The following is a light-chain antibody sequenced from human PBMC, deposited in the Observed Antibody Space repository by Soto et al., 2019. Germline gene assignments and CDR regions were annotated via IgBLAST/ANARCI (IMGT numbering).Light chain of an antibody. V-gene: IGKV1-5*03. CDR1: QSISSW. CDR2: NAS. Sequence: DIQMTQSPSTLSASVGDRVTITCRASQSISSWLAWYQQKPGKDPKLLIYNASSLESGVPPRLSRSGSRTDSTLSISSLQPADFATSYCQPYASFPRTFGHRTTVELK. CDR3: QPYASFPRT. J-gene: IGKJ1*01.